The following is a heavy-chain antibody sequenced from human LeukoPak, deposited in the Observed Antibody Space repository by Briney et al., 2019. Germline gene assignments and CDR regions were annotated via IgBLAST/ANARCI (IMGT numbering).Heavy chain of an antibody. Sequence: ASVKVSCKASGYTFTSYGISWVRQAPGQGLEWMGWISAYNGNTNYAQKLQGRVTMTTDTSTSTAYMELRSLRSDDTAVYYCARDLFPVDYVWGRPFDYWGQGTLVTVSS. CDR3: ARDLFPVDYVWGRPFDY. CDR2: ISAYNGNT. D-gene: IGHD3-16*01. V-gene: IGHV1-18*01. CDR1: GYTFTSYG. J-gene: IGHJ4*02.